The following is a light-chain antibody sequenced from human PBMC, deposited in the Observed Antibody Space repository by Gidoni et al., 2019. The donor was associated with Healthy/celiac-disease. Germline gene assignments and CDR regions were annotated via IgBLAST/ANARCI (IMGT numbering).Light chain of an antibody. CDR2: GAS. J-gene: IGKJ4*01. CDR3: QQYGSSPST. Sequence: ELVFTQSPGTLALSPGERATLSCRASQSVSSSYLAWYQQKPGQAPRLLIYGASSRATGIPDRFSGSGSGTDFTLTISRLEPEDFAVYYCQQYGSSPSTFGGGTKVEIK. V-gene: IGKV3-20*01. CDR1: QSVSSSY.